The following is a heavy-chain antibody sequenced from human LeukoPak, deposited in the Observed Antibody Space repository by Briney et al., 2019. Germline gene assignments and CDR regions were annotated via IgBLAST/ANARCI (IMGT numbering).Heavy chain of an antibody. Sequence: PGGSLRLSCAASGFTFSSYWMSWVRQAPGKGLEWVANIKQDGSEKHYVDSVKGRFTISRDNAKNSLYLQMNSLRAEDTAVYYCARDGVAAAGIGIDYWGQGTLVTVSS. CDR3: ARDGVAAAGIGIDY. V-gene: IGHV3-7*04. CDR2: IKQDGSEK. D-gene: IGHD6-13*01. CDR1: GFTFSSYW. J-gene: IGHJ4*02.